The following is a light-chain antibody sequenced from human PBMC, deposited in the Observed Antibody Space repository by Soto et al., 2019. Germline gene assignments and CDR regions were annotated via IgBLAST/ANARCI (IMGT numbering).Light chain of an antibody. CDR3: LQDYNYPRT. CDR1: QGIRND. J-gene: IGKJ1*01. CDR2: AAS. Sequence: AIQMTQSPSSLSASVGDRVTITCRASQGIRNDLGWYQQKPGKAPNLLLYAASSLQSGVPSRFSGSGSGTDFTLTISSLQPEDFATYYCLQDYNYPRTFGQGTKVEIK. V-gene: IGKV1-6*01.